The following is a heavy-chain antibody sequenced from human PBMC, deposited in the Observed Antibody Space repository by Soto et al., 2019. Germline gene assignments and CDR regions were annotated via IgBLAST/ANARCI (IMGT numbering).Heavy chain of an antibody. CDR2: ISAYNGNT. Sequence: ASVKVSCKASGYTFTSYGISWVRQAPGQGLEWMGWISAYNGNTNYAQKLQGRVTMTTDTSTSTAYMELRSLRSDDTAVYYCARVVDILTGYYSGWFDPWGQGTLVTVSS. D-gene: IGHD3-9*01. CDR3: ARVVDILTGYYSGWFDP. J-gene: IGHJ5*02. CDR1: GYTFTSYG. V-gene: IGHV1-18*01.